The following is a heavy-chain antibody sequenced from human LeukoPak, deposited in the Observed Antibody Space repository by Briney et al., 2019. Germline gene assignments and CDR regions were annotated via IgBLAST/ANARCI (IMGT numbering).Heavy chain of an antibody. D-gene: IGHD3-10*01. CDR1: GGSISSGGYY. V-gene: IGHV4-31*03. CDR3: ARGKLRGIPFDY. CDR2: IYYSGST. Sequence: SQTLSLTCTVSGGSISSGGYYWSWIRQHPGKGLEWIGYIYYSGSTYYNPSLKSRVTISVDTSKNQFSLKLSSVTAADTAVYYCARGKLRGIPFDYWGQGTLVTVSS. J-gene: IGHJ4*02.